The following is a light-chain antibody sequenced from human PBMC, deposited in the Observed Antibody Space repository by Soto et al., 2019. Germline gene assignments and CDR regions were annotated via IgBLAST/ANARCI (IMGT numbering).Light chain of an antibody. CDR1: QSVSSS. J-gene: IGKJ5*01. V-gene: IGKV3-20*01. CDR3: QQYGSSPIT. CDR2: GAS. Sequence: VWSQSLATASLSAGEWVTVSGRASQSVSSSVAWYQQKTGQAPRLLSSGASSRATGIPDRFSGSGSGTDFTLTISSLEPEDFALYYCQQYGSSPITFGQGTRVDIK.